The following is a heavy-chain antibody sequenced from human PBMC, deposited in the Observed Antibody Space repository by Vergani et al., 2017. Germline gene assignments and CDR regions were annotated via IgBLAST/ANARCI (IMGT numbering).Heavy chain of an antibody. Sequence: VHLLESGGGLVQPGASVKVSCKASGYTFTSYGISWVRQAPGQGLEWMGWISAYNGNTNYAQKLQGRVTMTTDTSTSTAYMELRSLRSDDTAVYYCARDQRSVTIFGVVTFWFDPWGQGTLVTVSS. V-gene: IGHV1-18*01. CDR2: ISAYNGNT. CDR3: ARDQRSVTIFGVVTFWFDP. D-gene: IGHD3-3*01. CDR1: GYTFTSYG. J-gene: IGHJ5*02.